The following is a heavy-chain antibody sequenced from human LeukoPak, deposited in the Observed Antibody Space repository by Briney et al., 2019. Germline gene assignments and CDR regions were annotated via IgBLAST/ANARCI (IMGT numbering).Heavy chain of an antibody. CDR2: IYYSGST. CDR3: ARHLKGGGSGSWFDY. D-gene: IGHD3-10*01. V-gene: IGHV4-39*01. J-gene: IGHJ4*02. CDR1: GGSISSSSYY. Sequence: PSETLSLTCTASGGSISSSSYYWGWIRQPPGKGLEWIGSIYYSGSTYYNPSLKSRVTISVDTSENQFSLKLSSVTAADTAVYYCARHLKGGGSGSWFDYWGQGTLVTVSS.